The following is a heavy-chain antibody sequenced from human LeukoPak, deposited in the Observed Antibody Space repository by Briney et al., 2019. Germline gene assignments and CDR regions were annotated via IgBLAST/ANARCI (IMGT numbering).Heavy chain of an antibody. V-gene: IGHV4-30-4*01. J-gene: IGHJ4*02. CDR1: GASISSGGYY. Sequence: SQTLSLTCTVSGASISSGGYYWNWIRQPPGTGLEWIVYIYYSRSTYYSPSLKSRLTISVDTSKNQFSLKLSSVTAADTAVYYCARDGYNSGYFDYWGQGTLVTVSS. CDR2: IYYSRST. CDR3: ARDGYNSGYFDY. D-gene: IGHD5-24*01.